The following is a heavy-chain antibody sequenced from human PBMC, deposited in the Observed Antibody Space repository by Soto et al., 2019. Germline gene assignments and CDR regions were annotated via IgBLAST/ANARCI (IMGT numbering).Heavy chain of an antibody. J-gene: IGHJ5*02. Sequence: SETLSLTCTVSGGSISSGGYYWSWIRQHPGKGLEWIGYIYYSGSTYYNPSLKSRVTISVDTSKNQFSLKLSSVTAADTAVYYCARDGGYCSSTSCHHPPGIAVAGFDPWGQGTLVTVSS. CDR3: ARDGGYCSSTSCHHPPGIAVAGFDP. D-gene: IGHD2-2*01. CDR2: IYYSGST. V-gene: IGHV4-31*03. CDR1: GGSISSGGYY.